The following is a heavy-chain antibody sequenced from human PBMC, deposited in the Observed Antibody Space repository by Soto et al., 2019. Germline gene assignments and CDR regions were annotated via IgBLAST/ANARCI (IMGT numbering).Heavy chain of an antibody. J-gene: IGHJ6*03. Sequence: EVQLLESGGGLVQPGGSLRLSCAASGFNFNIYAMTWVRQAPGKGLEWVSTISPGGDSTYFADSVKGRVTISRGNSKNTLSLQMNSLRAEDTATYFCAKALGNPYYYYYMDVWGTGTTVTVSS. CDR3: AKALGNPYYYYYMDV. D-gene: IGHD1-1*01. CDR2: ISPGGDST. V-gene: IGHV3-23*01. CDR1: GFNFNIYA.